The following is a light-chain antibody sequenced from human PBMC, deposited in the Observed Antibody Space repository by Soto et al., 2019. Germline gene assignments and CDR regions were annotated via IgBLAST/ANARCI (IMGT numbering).Light chain of an antibody. Sequence: DIHMTHSPSTRSSSLLYIFTITCLASRSIGTWLAWYQQRPGKAPKLRLYGVSSLETGVPSRFSGSGSGTEFTLTISSLQPDDFATYYCQHYNSYSEAFGQGTKVDI. CDR3: QHYNSYSEA. V-gene: IGKV1-5*01. J-gene: IGKJ1*01. CDR1: RSIGTW. CDR2: GVS.